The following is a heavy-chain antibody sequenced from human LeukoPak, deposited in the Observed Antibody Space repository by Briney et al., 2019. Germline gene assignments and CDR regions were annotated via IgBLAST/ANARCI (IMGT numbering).Heavy chain of an antibody. CDR3: ARDRYGSGSYYRSNWFDP. Sequence: GGSLRLSCAASGFTFSSYAMSWVRQAPGKGLEWVANIKQDGSEKYYVDSVKGRFTISRDNAKNSLYLQMNSLRAEDTAVYYCARDRYGSGSYYRSNWFDPWGQGTLVTVSS. D-gene: IGHD3-10*01. CDR1: GFTFSSYA. J-gene: IGHJ5*02. CDR2: IKQDGSEK. V-gene: IGHV3-7*01.